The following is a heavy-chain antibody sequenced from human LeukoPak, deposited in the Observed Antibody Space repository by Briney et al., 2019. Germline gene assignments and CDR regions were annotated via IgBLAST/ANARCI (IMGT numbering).Heavy chain of an antibody. CDR1: GGSISSSSYY. Sequence: SETLSLTCTVSGGSISSSSYYWSWIRQPPGKGLEWIGYIYYSGSTNYNPSLKSRVTISVDTSKNQFSLKLSSVTAADTAVYYCARDSRRELLHAFDIWGQGTMVTVSS. J-gene: IGHJ3*02. V-gene: IGHV4-61*01. CDR2: IYYSGST. D-gene: IGHD1-26*01. CDR3: ARDSRRELLHAFDI.